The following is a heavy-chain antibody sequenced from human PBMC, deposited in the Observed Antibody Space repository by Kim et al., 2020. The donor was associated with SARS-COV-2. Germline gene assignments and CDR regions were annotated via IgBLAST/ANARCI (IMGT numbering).Heavy chain of an antibody. D-gene: IGHD3-9*01. CDR3: ARPRSTIVFDP. J-gene: IGHJ5*02. CDR1: GGSFSGYY. V-gene: IGHV4-34*01. CDR2: INHSGST. Sequence: SETLSLTCAVYGGSFSGYYWSWIRQPPGKGLEWIGEINHSGSTNYNPSLKSRVTISVDTSKNQFSLKLSSVTAADTAVYYCARPRSTIVFDPWGQGTLVTVSS.